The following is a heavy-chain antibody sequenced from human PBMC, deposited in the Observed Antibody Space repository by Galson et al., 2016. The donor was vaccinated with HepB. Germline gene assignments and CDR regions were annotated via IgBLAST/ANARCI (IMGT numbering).Heavy chain of an antibody. V-gene: IGHV1-69*08. Sequence: SVKVSCKASGDNFSSYSFTWVRQAPGQGLEWMGRIIPILGTANSAQKFQGRVTITADKSTSTVYMDLTSLRYEDTAVYYCARDYTDRYDEADALDIWGQGTMVIVPS. CDR3: ARDYTDRYDEADALDI. J-gene: IGHJ3*02. D-gene: IGHD2-15*01. CDR1: GDNFSSYS. CDR2: IIPILGTA.